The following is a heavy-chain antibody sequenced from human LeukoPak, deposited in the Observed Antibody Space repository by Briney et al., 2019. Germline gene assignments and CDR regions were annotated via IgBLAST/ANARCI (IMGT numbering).Heavy chain of an antibody. J-gene: IGHJ3*02. Sequence: GGSLRLSCAASGFTFSSYSMTWVRQAPGKGLEWVSYISSSSSTIYYADSVKGRFTISRDNAKNSLYLQMNSLRAEDTAVYYCWSLYDAFDIWGQGTMVTVSS. CDR3: WSLYDAFDI. CDR2: ISSSSSTI. CDR1: GFTFSSYS. D-gene: IGHD2-8*02. V-gene: IGHV3-48*01.